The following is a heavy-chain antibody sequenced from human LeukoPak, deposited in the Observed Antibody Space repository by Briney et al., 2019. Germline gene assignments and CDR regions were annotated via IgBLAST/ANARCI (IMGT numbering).Heavy chain of an antibody. D-gene: IGHD5-12*01. V-gene: IGHV1-69*01. CDR2: IIPIFGTA. CDR3: ARNSGYARDYYYYYGMDV. Sequence: ASVKVSCKASGGTFSSYAISWVRQAPGQGLEWMGGIIPIFGTANYAQKFQGRVTITADESTSTAYMELSSLRSEDTAVCYCARNSGYARDYYYYYGMDVWGQGTTVTVSS. J-gene: IGHJ6*02. CDR1: GGTFSSYA.